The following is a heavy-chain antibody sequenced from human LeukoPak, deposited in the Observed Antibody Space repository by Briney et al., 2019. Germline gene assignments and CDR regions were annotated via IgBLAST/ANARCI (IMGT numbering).Heavy chain of an antibody. J-gene: IGHJ2*01. V-gene: IGHV4-39*01. CDR1: GGSISSSSYY. CDR3: ARSIAAAGTHWYFDL. Sequence: SETLSLTCTVSGGSISSSSYYWGWIRQPPGKGLECIGSIYYSGSTYYNPSLKSRVSISVDTSKNQFSLKLSSVTAADTAVYYCARSIAAAGTHWYFDLWGRGTLVTVSS. CDR2: IYYSGST. D-gene: IGHD6-13*01.